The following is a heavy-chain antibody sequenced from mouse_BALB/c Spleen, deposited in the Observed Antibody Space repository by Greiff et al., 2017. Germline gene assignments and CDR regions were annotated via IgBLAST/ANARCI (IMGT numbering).Heavy chain of an antibody. Sequence: QVQLQQSGADLAKPGASVKMSCKASGYTFTSYWMHWVKQRPGQGLEWIGYINPSTGYTEYNQKFKDKATLTADKSSSTAYMQLSSLTSEDSAVYYCARYGYGAYWGQGTLVTVSA. CDR3: ARYGYGAY. CDR1: GYTFTSYW. CDR2: INPSTGYT. V-gene: IGHV1-7*01. J-gene: IGHJ3*01. D-gene: IGHD1-2*01.